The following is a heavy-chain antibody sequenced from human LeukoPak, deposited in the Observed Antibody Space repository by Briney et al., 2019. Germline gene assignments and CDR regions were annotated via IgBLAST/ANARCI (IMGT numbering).Heavy chain of an antibody. J-gene: IGHJ4*02. Sequence: SETLSLTCAVYGGSVRDNYWSWIRQPPGKGLEWIGEIHHSGSTKYNPSLKSRVTISLDTSKNQFSLKLNSMTAADTAVYYCAGHVSAAAGGRWGQGSLVTVSS. V-gene: IGHV4-34*01. CDR1: GGSVRDNY. CDR3: AGHVSAAAGGR. CDR2: IHHSGST. D-gene: IGHD6-13*01.